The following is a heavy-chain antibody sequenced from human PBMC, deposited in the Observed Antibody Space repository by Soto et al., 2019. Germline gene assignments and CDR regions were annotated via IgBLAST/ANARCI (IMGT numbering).Heavy chain of an antibody. V-gene: IGHV3-9*01. CDR1: GFTFDDYA. Sequence: EVQLVESGGGLVQPGRSLRLSCAASGFTFDDYAMHWVRQAPGKGLEWVSGISWNSGSIGYADSVKGRFTISRDNAKNYLYLQMNSLRAEDTALYYCAKDMSRSEPYDSKFDLWGRGTLVTVSS. J-gene: IGHJ2*01. CDR2: ISWNSGSI. D-gene: IGHD3-3*01. CDR3: AKDMSRSEPYDSKFDL.